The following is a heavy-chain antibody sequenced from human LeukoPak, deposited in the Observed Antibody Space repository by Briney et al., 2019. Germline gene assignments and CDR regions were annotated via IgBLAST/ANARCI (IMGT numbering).Heavy chain of an antibody. J-gene: IGHJ3*02. Sequence: PGGSLRFSCAASGFTFRKYWLHWVRQAPGKGLVWVSRINPDDESTSYADSVKGRFTISRDNAKSTLYLQMNSLRAEDTAVYYCLTIVETTIDAFDIWGQGTMVTVSS. CDR1: GFTFRKYW. V-gene: IGHV3-74*01. CDR3: LTIVETTIDAFDI. D-gene: IGHD1-26*01. CDR2: INPDDEST.